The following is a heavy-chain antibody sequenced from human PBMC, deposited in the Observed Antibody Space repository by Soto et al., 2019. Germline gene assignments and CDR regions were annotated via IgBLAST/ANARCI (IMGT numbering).Heavy chain of an antibody. CDR1: GFTFSSYS. V-gene: IGHV3-21*01. Sequence: GGSLRLSCAASGFTFSSYSMNWVRQAPGKGLEWVSSISSSSSYIYYADSVKGRFTISRDNAKNSLYLQMNSLRAEDTAVYYCARDFDDYGDYEPFFDYWGQGTLVTVSS. CDR3: ARDFDDYGDYEPFFDY. D-gene: IGHD4-17*01. CDR2: ISSSSSYI. J-gene: IGHJ4*02.